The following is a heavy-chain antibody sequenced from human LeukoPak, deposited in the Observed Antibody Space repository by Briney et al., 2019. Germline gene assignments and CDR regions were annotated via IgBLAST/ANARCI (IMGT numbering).Heavy chain of an antibody. J-gene: IGHJ4*02. CDR1: GSFSGYY. Sequence: SETLSLTCAGGSFSGYYWSWIRQPPGKGLEWIGEISHSGITNYNPSLKSRVTISVDTSKNQFSLKLRSVTAADTAVYYCARGPRWLRTFDYWGQGTLVNVSS. CDR2: ISHSGIT. CDR3: ARGPRWLRTFDY. V-gene: IGHV4-34*01. D-gene: IGHD5-12*01.